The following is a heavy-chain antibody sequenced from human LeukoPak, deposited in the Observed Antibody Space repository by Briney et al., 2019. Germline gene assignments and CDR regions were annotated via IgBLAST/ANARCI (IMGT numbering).Heavy chain of an antibody. Sequence: ASVKVSRKASGYTFTSYGISWVRQAPGQGLEWMGWISAYNGNTNYAQKLQGRVTMTTDTSTSTAYMELRSLRSDDTAVYYCARWQQQLVRLYYYYYMDVWGKGTAVTISS. CDR1: GYTFTSYG. CDR3: ARWQQQLVRLYYYYYMDV. J-gene: IGHJ6*03. V-gene: IGHV1-18*01. D-gene: IGHD6-13*01. CDR2: ISAYNGNT.